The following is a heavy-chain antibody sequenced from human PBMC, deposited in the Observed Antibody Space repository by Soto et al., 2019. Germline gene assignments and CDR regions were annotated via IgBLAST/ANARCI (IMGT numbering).Heavy chain of an antibody. V-gene: IGHV1-2*04. J-gene: IGHJ6*02. CDR3: ARGNDCSGGSCPHYYYYYGMDV. CDR1: GYTFTGYY. Sequence: ASVKVSCKASGYTFTGYYMHWVRQAPGQGLEWMGWINPNSGGTNYAQKFQGWVTMTRDTSISTAYMELSRLRSDDTAVYYCARGNDCSGGSCPHYYYYYGMDVWGQGTTVTVSS. D-gene: IGHD2-15*01. CDR2: INPNSGGT.